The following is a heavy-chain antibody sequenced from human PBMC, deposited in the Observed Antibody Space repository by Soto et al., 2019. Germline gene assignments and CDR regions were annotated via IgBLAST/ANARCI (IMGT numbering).Heavy chain of an antibody. CDR1: GGTFSTYS. Sequence: QVQLVQSGAEVKKPGSSVKVSCKASGGTFSTYSISWVRQAPGQGPEWMGESLPIFGTSHYAQNFQGRVTITADESTSTVYMELSSLRADDTAVYYCATGGRYPTSSFYYGMDVWGQGTPVTVSS. V-gene: IGHV1-69*01. D-gene: IGHD1-20*01. J-gene: IGHJ6*02. CDR2: SLPIFGTS. CDR3: ATGGRYPTSSFYYGMDV.